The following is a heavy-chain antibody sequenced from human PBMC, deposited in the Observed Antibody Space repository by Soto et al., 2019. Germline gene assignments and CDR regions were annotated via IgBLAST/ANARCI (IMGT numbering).Heavy chain of an antibody. V-gene: IGHV3-66*01. D-gene: IGHD3-3*01. Sequence: GGSLRLSCAASGITVTNCFMTWVRQAPGKGLEWVSVISSAGGTYYADSVKGRFTISRDNYRNTLYLQMNTLRAEDTAVYYCARDELGGAHDFWHGGQGTLVTVSS. CDR2: ISSAGGT. CDR1: GITVTNCF. CDR3: ARDELGGAHDFWH. J-gene: IGHJ4*02.